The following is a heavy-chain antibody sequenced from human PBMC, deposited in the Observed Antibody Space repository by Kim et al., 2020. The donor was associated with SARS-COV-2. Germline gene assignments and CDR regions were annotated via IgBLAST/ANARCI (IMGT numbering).Heavy chain of an antibody. Sequence: SETLSLTCTVSGGSISSGGYYWSWIRQHQGKGLEWIGYIYYSGITYYNPSLKSRVTISVDTSKNQFSLKLSSVTAADTAVYYCAREYYDSSGYYLGGPGFAFDIWGQGTMVTVSS. J-gene: IGHJ3*02. D-gene: IGHD3-22*01. CDR1: GGSISSGGYY. V-gene: IGHV4-31*03. CDR3: AREYYDSSGYYLGGPGFAFDI. CDR2: IYYSGIT.